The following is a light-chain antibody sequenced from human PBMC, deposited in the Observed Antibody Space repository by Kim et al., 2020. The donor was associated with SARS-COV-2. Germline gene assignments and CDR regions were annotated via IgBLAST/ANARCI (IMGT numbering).Light chain of an antibody. J-gene: IGKJ2*01. Sequence: VLTQSPGTLSLSPGERATLSCRASQSVSSSFLAWYQQKPGQAPRLLIYAASSRATGIPDRFSGSGSGTDFTLTINRLEPEDFAVYYCQQYGSSPYTFGQGTKREIK. V-gene: IGKV3-20*01. CDR1: QSVSSSF. CDR2: AAS. CDR3: QQYGSSPYT.